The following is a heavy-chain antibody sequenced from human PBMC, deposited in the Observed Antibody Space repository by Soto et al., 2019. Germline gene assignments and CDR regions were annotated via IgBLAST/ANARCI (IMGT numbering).Heavy chain of an antibody. CDR1: GYTFTSYG. J-gene: IGHJ6*03. D-gene: IGHD3-3*01. V-gene: IGHV1-18*01. CDR2: ISAYNGNT. Sequence: ASVKVSCKASGYTFTSYGISWVRHAPGQGLEWMGWISAYNGNTNYAQKLQGRVTMTTDTSTSTAYMELRSLRSDDTAVYYCARVWGYDFWSGPAPYYMDVWGKGTTVTVSS. CDR3: ARVWGYDFWSGPAPYYMDV.